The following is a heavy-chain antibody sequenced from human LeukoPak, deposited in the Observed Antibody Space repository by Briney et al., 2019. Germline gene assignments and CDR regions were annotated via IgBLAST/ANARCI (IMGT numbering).Heavy chain of an antibody. CDR2: ISGSGGST. CDR1: GFTFSSYA. J-gene: IGHJ4*02. Sequence: GGSLRLSCAASGFTFSSYAMSWVRQAPGKGLEWVSAISGSGGSTYHADSVRGRFTISRDNAKNSLYLQMNSLRAEDTAIYYCARDFNHAFDYWGQGILVTVSS. V-gene: IGHV3-23*01. CDR3: ARDFNHAFDY. D-gene: IGHD1-14*01.